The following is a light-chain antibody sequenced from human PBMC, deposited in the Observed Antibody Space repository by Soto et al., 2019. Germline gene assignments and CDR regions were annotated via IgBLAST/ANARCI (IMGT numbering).Light chain of an antibody. J-gene: IGLJ1*01. Sequence: QAALTQPSSLSGSPGQSITISCTGTISDVGSYNLVSWYQQHPGKAPKLMIYEGSKRPSGVSNRFSGSKSGNTASLTISGLQAEDEADYYCCSYAGSSTFANYVYGTGTKVTVL. CDR1: ISDVGSYNL. V-gene: IGLV2-23*03. CDR3: CSYAGSSTFANYV. CDR2: EGS.